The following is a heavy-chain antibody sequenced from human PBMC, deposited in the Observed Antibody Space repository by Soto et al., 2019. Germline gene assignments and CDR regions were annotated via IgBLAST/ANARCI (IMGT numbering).Heavy chain of an antibody. CDR1: GFTFSSYG. CDR2: ISYDGSNK. J-gene: IGHJ5*02. CDR3: AKDIGDYGDQFDP. D-gene: IGHD4-17*01. Sequence: QVQLVESGGGVVQPGRSLRLSCAASGFTFSSYGMHWVRQAPGKGLEWVAVISYDGSNKYYADSVKGRFTISRDNSKNTLDLQMNSLRAEDTAVYYCAKDIGDYGDQFDPWGQGTLVTVSS. V-gene: IGHV3-30*18.